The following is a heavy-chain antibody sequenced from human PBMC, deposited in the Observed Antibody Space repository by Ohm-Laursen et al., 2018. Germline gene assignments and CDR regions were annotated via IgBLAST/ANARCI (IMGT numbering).Heavy chain of an antibody. Sequence: GTLSLTCDVSGLSISNSNWWGWIRQPPGKGLEWVGYLYYSGTTYYNPSLKSRVTMSVDTSKNQFSVKLTSVTAEDTAVYYCATSPHDIMSSKDYWGQGTLVTVSS. CDR1: GLSISNSNW. CDR3: ATSPHDIMSSKDY. D-gene: IGHD3-9*01. CDR2: LYYSGTT. J-gene: IGHJ4*02. V-gene: IGHV4-28*01.